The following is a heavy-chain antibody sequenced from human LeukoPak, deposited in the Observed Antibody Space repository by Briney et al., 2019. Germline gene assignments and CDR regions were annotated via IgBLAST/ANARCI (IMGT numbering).Heavy chain of an antibody. CDR1: GFTFSSYS. Sequence: PGGSLRLSCAASGFTFSSYSMNWVRQAPGKGLEWVSYISSSSSTIYYADSVKGRFTISRDNAKNSLYLQMNSLRAEDTAVYYCARRGYGGIYYFDYWGQGTLDTVSS. D-gene: IGHD4-23*01. V-gene: IGHV3-48*01. CDR3: ARRGYGGIYYFDY. CDR2: ISSSSSTI. J-gene: IGHJ4*02.